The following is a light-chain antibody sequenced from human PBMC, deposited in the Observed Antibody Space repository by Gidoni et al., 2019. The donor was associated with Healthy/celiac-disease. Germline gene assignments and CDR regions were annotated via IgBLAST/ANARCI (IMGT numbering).Light chain of an antibody. Sequence: QSALTKPASVSASPGQSITISCTGTSSDVGVYNYVSWYQQHPGKAPKLMFYDVSNRPSGVSNRSSGSTSGNTASLTISGLQAEDEADYYCSSYTSSSTLGVFGGGTKLTVL. J-gene: IGLJ2*01. CDR1: SSDVGVYNY. CDR2: DVS. CDR3: SSYTSSSTLGV. V-gene: IGLV2-14*01.